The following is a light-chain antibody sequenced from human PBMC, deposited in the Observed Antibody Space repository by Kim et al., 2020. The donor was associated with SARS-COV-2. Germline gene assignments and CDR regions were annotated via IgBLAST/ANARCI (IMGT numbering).Light chain of an antibody. J-gene: IGLJ2*01. CDR2: RDT. CDR1: KLGDNF. Sequence: SYELTQPPSVSVSPGQTASITCSGDKLGDNFASWYQQKPGQSPVLVIYRDTERPSEIPERFSGSNSGNTATLTISGTQTIDEAAYYCQTWDSRTVVFGGGTQLTDL. V-gene: IGLV3-1*01. CDR3: QTWDSRTVV.